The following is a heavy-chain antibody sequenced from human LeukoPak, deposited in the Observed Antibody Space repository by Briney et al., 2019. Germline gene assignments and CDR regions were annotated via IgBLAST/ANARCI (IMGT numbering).Heavy chain of an antibody. Sequence: PGGSLRLSCAASGFTFSNYWMSWVRQAPGKGLEWVANIKQDGSEKYYADSVKGRFTISRDDANYSLYLQMNSLRAEDTAVYYCARKAYGMDVWGKGTTVTVSS. V-gene: IGHV3-7*03. J-gene: IGHJ6*04. CDR1: GFTFSNYW. CDR2: IKQDGSEK. CDR3: ARKAYGMDV.